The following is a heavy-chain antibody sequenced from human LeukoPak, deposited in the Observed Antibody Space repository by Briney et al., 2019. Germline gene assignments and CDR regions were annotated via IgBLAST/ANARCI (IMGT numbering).Heavy chain of an antibody. Sequence: ASVRLCCTASGYTFTCYDMHWLRQAPGQGLGWMGWINPNSGGTNYAQMFQGRVTMARDTSISTAYMELRRLRSHGPAAYYRARELCGSYSNEAFDIWGQGTMVAVSS. V-gene: IGHV1-2*02. J-gene: IGHJ3*02. CDR2: INPNSGGT. D-gene: IGHD1-26*01. CDR1: GYTFTCYD. CDR3: ARELCGSYSNEAFDI.